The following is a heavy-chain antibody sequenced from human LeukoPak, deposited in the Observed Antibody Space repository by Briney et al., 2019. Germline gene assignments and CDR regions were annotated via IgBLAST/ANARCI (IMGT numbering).Heavy chain of an antibody. CDR1: GFTFSDYY. V-gene: IGHV3-23*01. J-gene: IGHJ4*02. D-gene: IGHD5-12*01. CDR3: AKSREWLRLYYFDY. CDR2: ISGSGGST. Sequence: PGGSLRLSCAASGFTFSDYYMSWVRQAPGKGLEWVSAISGSGGSTYYADSVKGRFTISRDNSKNTLYLQMNSLRAEDTAVYYCAKSREWLRLYYFDYWGRGTLVTVSS.